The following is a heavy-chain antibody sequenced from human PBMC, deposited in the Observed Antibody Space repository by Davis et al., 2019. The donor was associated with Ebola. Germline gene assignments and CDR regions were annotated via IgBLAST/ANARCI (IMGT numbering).Heavy chain of an antibody. CDR1: GFTFSTYA. CDR3: VKDYLDY. J-gene: IGHJ4*02. V-gene: IGHV3-30*18. CDR2: ILYDGSNK. Sequence: GESLKISCAASGFTFSTYAMHWVRQAPGKGLEWVAVILYDGSNKYYADSVKGRFTISRDNSKNTLYLQMNSLRAEDTAVYYCVKDYLDYWGQGTLVTVSS.